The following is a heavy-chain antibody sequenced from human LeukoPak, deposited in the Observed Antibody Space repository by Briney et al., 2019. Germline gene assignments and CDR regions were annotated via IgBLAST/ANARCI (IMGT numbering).Heavy chain of an antibody. V-gene: IGHV5-51*01. CDR3: ARQLNNFDF. CDR2: IYPGDSDT. Sequence: GESLKISCKGSGYTFGSKWVAWVRQMPGKGLETLGIIYPGDSDTRYSPSFQGQVTLSADKSITTAYLQWSSLKASDTAMYYCARQLNNFDFWGQGTLVTVSS. CDR1: GYTFGSKW. J-gene: IGHJ4*02.